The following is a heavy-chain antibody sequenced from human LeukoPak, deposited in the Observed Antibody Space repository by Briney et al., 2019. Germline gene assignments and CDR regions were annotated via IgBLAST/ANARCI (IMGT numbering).Heavy chain of an antibody. CDR1: GGSISSYY. J-gene: IGHJ4*02. CDR2: IYYSGST. Sequence: PSETLSLTCTVSGGSISSYYWSWIRQPPGKGLEWIGYIYYSGSTNYNPSLKSRVTISVDTSKNQFSLKLSSVTAADTAVYYCARGMGSSWYPLNYWGQGTLVTVSS. CDR3: ARGMGSSWYPLNY. V-gene: IGHV4-59*01. D-gene: IGHD6-13*01.